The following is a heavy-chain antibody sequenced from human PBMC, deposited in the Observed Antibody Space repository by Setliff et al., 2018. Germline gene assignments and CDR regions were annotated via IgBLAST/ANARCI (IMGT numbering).Heavy chain of an antibody. V-gene: IGHV1-18*01. D-gene: IGHD6-25*01. CDR3: ARGDHVPALDY. CDR1: GYTFTSYG. Sequence: ASVKVSCKASGYTFTSYGISWVRQAPGQGLEWMGWISAYNGNTRYAQKVQGRVTMTTDTSTSTAFMELRSLRSDDTATYYCARGDHVPALDYWGQGTLVTVSS. CDR2: ISAYNGNT. J-gene: IGHJ4*02.